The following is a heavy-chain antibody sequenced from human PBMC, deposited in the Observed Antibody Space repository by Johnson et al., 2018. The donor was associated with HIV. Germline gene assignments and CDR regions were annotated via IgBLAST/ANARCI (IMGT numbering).Heavy chain of an antibody. V-gene: IGHV3-64*01. J-gene: IGHJ3*02. CDR3: ARESTATRGDAFDI. CDR1: GFTFSSYA. CDR2: ISSNGGST. D-gene: IGHD4-17*01. Sequence: VQLVESGGGLIQPGGSLRLSCAASGFTFSSYAMHWVRQAPGKGLEYVSAISSNGGSTYYANSVKGRFTISRDNSKNTLYLQMGSLRAEDMAVYYCARESTATRGDAFDIWGQGTVVTVSS.